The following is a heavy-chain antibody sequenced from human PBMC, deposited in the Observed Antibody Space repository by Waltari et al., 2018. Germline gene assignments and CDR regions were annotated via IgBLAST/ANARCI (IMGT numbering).Heavy chain of an antibody. D-gene: IGHD3-22*01. CDR1: GYTLTALS. J-gene: IGHJ5*02. V-gene: IGHV1-24*01. CDR3: ATYYVRSGLRSRLFNYGFDH. CDR2: FDTEDGET. Sequence: QVQLVPSGAGVKKPGASVKVSCKLSGYTLTALSMHCVRHPPGHWLEWMGGFDTEDGETIYAEKVKGRVTMTEDKATDTVYMELSSLRSEDTAVYYCATYYVRSGLRSRLFNYGFDHWGQGTLVTVSS.